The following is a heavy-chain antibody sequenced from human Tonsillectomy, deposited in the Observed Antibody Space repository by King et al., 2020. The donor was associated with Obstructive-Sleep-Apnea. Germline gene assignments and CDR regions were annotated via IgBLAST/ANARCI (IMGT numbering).Heavy chain of an antibody. J-gene: IGHJ4*02. CDR1: GFTLSWFS. Sequence: VQLVESGGGLVQPGGSLTLSCAVAGFTLSWFSMNWVRQAPGKGLEWISYITSTSTGLDYADCVKVRFTISRDNAQSSLYLQMNSLRAEDTAVYYCVRDKDWGFDSWGQGTLVTVS. CDR3: VRDKDWGFDS. D-gene: IGHD7-27*01. CDR2: ITSTSTGL. V-gene: IGHV3-48*04.